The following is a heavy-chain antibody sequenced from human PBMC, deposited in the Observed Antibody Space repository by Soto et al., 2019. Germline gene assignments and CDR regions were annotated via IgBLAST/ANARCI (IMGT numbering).Heavy chain of an antibody. Sequence: SETLSLTCTVSGGSISSGGYYWSWIRQHPGKGLEWIGYIYYSGSTYYSPSLKSRVTISVDTSKNQFSLKLSSVTAADTAVYYCARDLFTAPYYYYYGMDVWGQGTTVT. CDR2: IYYSGST. D-gene: IGHD2-21*01. CDR3: ARDLFTAPYYYYYGMDV. J-gene: IGHJ6*02. CDR1: GGSISSGGYY. V-gene: IGHV4-31*03.